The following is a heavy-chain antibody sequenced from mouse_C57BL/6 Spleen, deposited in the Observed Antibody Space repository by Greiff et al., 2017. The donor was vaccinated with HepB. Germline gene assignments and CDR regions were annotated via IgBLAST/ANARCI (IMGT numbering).Heavy chain of an antibody. J-gene: IGHJ4*01. CDR2: IDPSDSYT. V-gene: IGHV1-59*01. CDR3: ARDYGSSHPYAMDY. CDR1: GYTFTSYW. D-gene: IGHD1-1*01. Sequence: VQLQQSGAELVRPGTSVKLSCKASGYTFTSYWMHWVKQRPGQGLEWIGVIDPSDSYTNYNQKFKGKATLTVDTSSSTAYMQLSSLTSEDSAVYYCARDYGSSHPYAMDYWGQGTSVTVSS.